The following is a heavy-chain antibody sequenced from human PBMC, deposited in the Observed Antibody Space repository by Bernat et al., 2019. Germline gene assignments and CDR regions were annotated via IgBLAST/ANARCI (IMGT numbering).Heavy chain of an antibody. CDR1: GFTFSSYG. CDR3: ARAYSSSSPWAFDY. Sequence: QVQLVESGGGVVQPGRSLRLSCAASGFTFSSYGMHWVRQAPGKGLEWVAVIWYDGSNKYYADSMKGRFTISRDNSKNTLYLQMNSLRAEDTAVYYCARAYSSSSPWAFDYWGQGTLVTVSS. D-gene: IGHD6-6*01. J-gene: IGHJ4*02. CDR2: IWYDGSNK. V-gene: IGHV3-33*01.